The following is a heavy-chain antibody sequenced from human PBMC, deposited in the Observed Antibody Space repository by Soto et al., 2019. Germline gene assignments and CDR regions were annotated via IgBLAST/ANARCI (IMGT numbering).Heavy chain of an antibody. D-gene: IGHD6-13*01. Sequence: SGKVTCKACGRTFSSYAISWVRQAPGQGLEWMGGIIPIFGTANYAQKFQGRVTITRDTSASTAYMELSSLRSEDTAVYYCARDKGAAAGKIFDYWGQGTLVTVSS. J-gene: IGHJ4*02. CDR1: GRTFSSYA. V-gene: IGHV1-69*05. CDR2: IIPIFGTA. CDR3: ARDKGAAAGKIFDY.